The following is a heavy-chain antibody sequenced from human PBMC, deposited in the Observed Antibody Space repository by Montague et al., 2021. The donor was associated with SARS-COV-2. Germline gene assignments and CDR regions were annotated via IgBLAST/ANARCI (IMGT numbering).Heavy chain of an antibody. CDR1: GASISSYY. Sequence: SETLSLTCTVSGASISSYYWSWIRQPAGKGLEWIGRIYTSESTNYNPSLKSRVTMSVDTSKNQFSLKLSSVTAADTAVYYCAREGGITIFGVVIGSPYYYYMDVWGKGTTVTVSS. V-gene: IGHV4-4*07. J-gene: IGHJ6*03. CDR3: AREGGITIFGVVIGSPYYYYMDV. CDR2: IYTSEST. D-gene: IGHD3-3*01.